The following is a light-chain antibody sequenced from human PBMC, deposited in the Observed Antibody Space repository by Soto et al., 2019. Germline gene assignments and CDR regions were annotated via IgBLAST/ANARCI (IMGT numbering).Light chain of an antibody. Sequence: DIQMTQSPSSLSASVGDRVTITCRASQGISNYLAWYQQKPGKVPKLLIYHASTLQSGVPSRFSGSGSGTDFTLTISSLQPEDVATYYCQKYNSAPQVTFGPGTKVDIK. CDR1: QGISNY. CDR2: HAS. V-gene: IGKV1-27*01. J-gene: IGKJ3*01. CDR3: QKYNSAPQVT.